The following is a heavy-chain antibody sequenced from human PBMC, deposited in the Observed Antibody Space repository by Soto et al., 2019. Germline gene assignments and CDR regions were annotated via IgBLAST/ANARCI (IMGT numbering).Heavy chain of an antibody. J-gene: IGHJ3*01. V-gene: IGHV4-30-4*01. CDR2: IYSSGST. D-gene: IGHD6-13*01. Sequence: QVQLQESGPGLVKPSQTLSLTCTVSGGSISSGDYYWSWIRQPPGKGLEWIVYIYSSGSTYYNPSVQSRFTRSVDTSKNQFSLKLSSVTAADTAVYYCARDYLKNRWHAFDLWGQGTMVTVSS. CDR1: GGSISSGDYY. CDR3: ARDYLKNRWHAFDL.